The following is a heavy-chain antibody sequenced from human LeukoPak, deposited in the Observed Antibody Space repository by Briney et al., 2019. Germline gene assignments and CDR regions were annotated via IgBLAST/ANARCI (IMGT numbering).Heavy chain of an antibody. J-gene: IGHJ4*02. CDR3: ARYSSGYPFDY. CDR2: INHSGST. Sequence: SETLSLTCAVYGGSFSGYYWSWIRQPPGKGLEWIGEINHSGSTNYNPSLKSRVTISVDTSKNQFSLKLSSVTAADTAAYYCARYSSGYPFDYWGQGTLVTVSS. CDR1: GGSFSGYY. V-gene: IGHV4-34*01. D-gene: IGHD3-22*01.